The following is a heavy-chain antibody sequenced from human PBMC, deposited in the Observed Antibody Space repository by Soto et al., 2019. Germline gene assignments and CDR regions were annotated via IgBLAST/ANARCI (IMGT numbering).Heavy chain of an antibody. J-gene: IGHJ5*02. D-gene: IGHD4-17*01. Sequence: EVQLVESGGGLVQPGGSLRLSCAASGFTFSSYSMNWVRQAPGKGLEWVSYISSSSSTIYYADSVKGRFTISRDNAKNSLYLQRNSRRAEDTAVYYCARHDYGDTTGWFDPWGQGTLVTVSS. CDR3: ARHDYGDTTGWFDP. CDR1: GFTFSSYS. CDR2: ISSSSSTI. V-gene: IGHV3-48*01.